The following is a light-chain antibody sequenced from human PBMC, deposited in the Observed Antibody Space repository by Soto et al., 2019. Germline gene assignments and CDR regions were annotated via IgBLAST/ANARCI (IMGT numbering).Light chain of an antibody. Sequence: QPVTISCTGTSSDVGSYNRVSWYQQPPGTAPKLMIYEVSNRPSGVPDRFSGSKSGNTASLTISGLQAEDEADYYCSLYTSSSLYVFGTGTKVTVL. V-gene: IGLV2-18*01. CDR1: SSDVGSYNR. J-gene: IGLJ1*01. CDR3: SLYTSSSLYV. CDR2: EVS.